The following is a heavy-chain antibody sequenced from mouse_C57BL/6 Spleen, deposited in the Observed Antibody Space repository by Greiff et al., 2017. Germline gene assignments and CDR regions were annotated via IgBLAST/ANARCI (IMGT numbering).Heavy chain of an antibody. J-gene: IGHJ4*01. Sequence: QVQLQQSGAELVRPGASVTLSCKASGYTFTDYEMHWVKQTPVHGLEWIGAIDPETGGTAYNQKFKGKAILTADKSSSTAYMELRSLTSEDYAVYYCTRRRDYGSRYAMDYWGQGTSVTVSS. CDR2: IDPETGGT. V-gene: IGHV1-15*01. D-gene: IGHD1-1*01. CDR1: GYTFTDYE. CDR3: TRRRDYGSRYAMDY.